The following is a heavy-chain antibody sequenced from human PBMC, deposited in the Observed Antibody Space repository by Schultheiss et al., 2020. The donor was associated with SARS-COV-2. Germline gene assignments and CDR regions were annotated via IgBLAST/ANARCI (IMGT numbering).Heavy chain of an antibody. V-gene: IGHV3-21*01. CDR2: ISSSSSYI. D-gene: IGHD6-19*01. CDR1: GFTFSSYS. Sequence: GGSLRLSCAASGFTFSSYSMNWVRQAPGKGLEWVSSISSSSSYIYYADSVKGRFTISRDNAKNSLYLQMNSLRAEDTAVYYCARDDVRGSGWSVGYFHHWGQSTLVTVSS. CDR3: ARDDVRGSGWSVGYFHH. J-gene: IGHJ1*01.